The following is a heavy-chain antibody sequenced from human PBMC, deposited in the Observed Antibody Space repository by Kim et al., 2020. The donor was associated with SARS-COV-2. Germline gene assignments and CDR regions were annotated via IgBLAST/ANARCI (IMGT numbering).Heavy chain of an antibody. CDR1: GFTFSSNW. V-gene: IGHV3-7*03. J-gene: IGHJ4*02. CDR3: GRYTYYEEY. D-gene: IGHD3-16*01. Sequence: GGSLRLSCTASGFTFSSNWMSWVRQAPGKGLEWVASIKQDGSEKYYVDSVKGRFTISRENAKNSLYLQMNSLRAEDTALYFCGRYTYYEEYWGQGTLVTVSS. CDR2: IKQDGSEK.